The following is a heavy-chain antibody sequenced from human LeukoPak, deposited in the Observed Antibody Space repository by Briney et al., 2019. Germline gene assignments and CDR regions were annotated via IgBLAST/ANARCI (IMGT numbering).Heavy chain of an antibody. J-gene: IGHJ6*02. CDR1: GFTFSSYA. D-gene: IGHD4-4*01. CDR3: ARGRLQYNYYYYGMDV. CDR2: ISGSGGST. V-gene: IGHV3-23*01. Sequence: GGSLRLSCAASGFTFSSYAMSWVRQAPGKGLEWVSAISGSGGSTYYADSVKGRFTISRDNSKNTLYLQMNSLRAEDTAVYYCARGRLQYNYYYYGMDVWGQGTTVTVSS.